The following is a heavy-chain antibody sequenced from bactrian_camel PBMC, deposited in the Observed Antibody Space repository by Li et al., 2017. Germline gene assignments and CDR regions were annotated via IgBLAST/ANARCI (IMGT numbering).Heavy chain of an antibody. Sequence: HVQLVESGGGLVQPGGSLRLSCTASEDSIVRNCMAWFRQAPGKEREVVASASAGGSSTWYSDSVKGRFTISRDNANNAVYLQMNSLKPEDTAMYYCAADRWLWRASFVKRDYALWGQGTQVTVS. CDR3: AADRWLWRASFVKRDYAL. CDR1: EDSIVRNC. J-gene: IGHJ4*01. CDR2: ASAGGSST. D-gene: IGHD4*01. V-gene: IGHV3S54*01.